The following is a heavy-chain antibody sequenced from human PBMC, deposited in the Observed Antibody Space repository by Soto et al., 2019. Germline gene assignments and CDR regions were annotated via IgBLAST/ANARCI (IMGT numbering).Heavy chain of an antibody. D-gene: IGHD3-10*01. Sequence: PSETLSLTCAVSGDSSSSMNWWSWVRQPPGKGLEWIGEIHHSGSTNYNPSLKSRVTISVDTSKNQFSLKLSSVTAADTAVYYCARVWGGAFDIWGQGTMVTVSS. CDR3: ARVWGGAFDI. V-gene: IGHV4-4*02. J-gene: IGHJ3*02. CDR2: IHHSGST. CDR1: GDSSSSMNW.